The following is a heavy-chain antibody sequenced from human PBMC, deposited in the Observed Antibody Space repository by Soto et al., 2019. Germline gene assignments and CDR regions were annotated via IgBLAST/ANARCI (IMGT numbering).Heavy chain of an antibody. CDR1: GGTFSSYG. D-gene: IGHD2-2*01. CDR2: IIPIFGTA. Sequence: GASVKVSCKASGGTFSSYGISWVRQAPGQGLEWMGGIIPIFGTADYAQKFQGRVTITADESTSTAYMELSSLRSEDTAVYYCASHSSLRGYCISTSCYGYYYGMDVWGQGTTVTVSS. CDR3: ASHSSLRGYCISTSCYGYYYGMDV. J-gene: IGHJ6*02. V-gene: IGHV1-69*01.